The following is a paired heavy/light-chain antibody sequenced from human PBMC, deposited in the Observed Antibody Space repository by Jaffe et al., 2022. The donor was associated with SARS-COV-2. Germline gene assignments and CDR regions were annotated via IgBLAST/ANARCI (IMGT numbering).Heavy chain of an antibody. Sequence: VQLLESGGDLVQPGGSLRLSCAASGFIFDNYAMNWVRQAPGKGLEWISGISGSGGSTYYADSVKGRFTLSRDNYRNTVHLQMNILRAEDTAIYYCAKDKGSIDISLDYWGQGTLVTVSS. D-gene: IGHD3-3*02. CDR3: AKDKGSIDISLDY. V-gene: IGHV3-23*01. CDR1: GFIFDNYA. J-gene: IGHJ4*02. CDR2: ISGSGGST.
Light chain of an antibody. Sequence: DIQMTQSPSTLSASVGDRVTITCRASQSINNWLAWYQQKPGKAPKLLIYKASALENGVPSRFSGSGSGTEFTLTISSLQPDDFATYYCQHCSNDYSKTFGQGTKVEIK. CDR3: QHCSNDYSKT. J-gene: IGKJ1*01. CDR1: QSINNW. CDR2: KAS. V-gene: IGKV1-5*03.